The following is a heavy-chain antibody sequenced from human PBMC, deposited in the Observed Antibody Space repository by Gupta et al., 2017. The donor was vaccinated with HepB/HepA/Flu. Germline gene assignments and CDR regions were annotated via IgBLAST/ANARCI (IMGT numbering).Heavy chain of an antibody. V-gene: IGHV3-9*01. D-gene: IGHD6-19*01. Sequence: EVQLVESGGGLVQPGRSLRLSCAASGFTFEDYGMHWVRQAPGKGLEWVSGISWKSGNIGYADSVKGRFTISRDNAKNSLYLQMNCLRAEDTALYYCAKDSYTSGSEYYFDYWGQGTLVTVSS. CDR3: AKDSYTSGSEYYFDY. CDR2: ISWKSGNI. CDR1: GFTFEDYG. J-gene: IGHJ4*02.